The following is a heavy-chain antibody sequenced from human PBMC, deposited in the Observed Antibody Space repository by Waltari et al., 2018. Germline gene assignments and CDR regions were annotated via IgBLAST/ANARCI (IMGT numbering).Heavy chain of an antibody. Sequence: VKVVQSGAEVKQPGESLKLSCKVSGNNLNTFWITWVRRMPGKGLEWMGAIYLGDLDTRYSPPFRGHVTISADKSIHTAYLQLESLKISDTAIYFCASGDHFVFDSWGQGSLVTVSS. CDR3: ASGDHFVFDS. J-gene: IGHJ4*02. CDR2: IYLGDLDT. D-gene: IGHD7-27*01. V-gene: IGHV5-51*01. CDR1: GNNLNTFW.